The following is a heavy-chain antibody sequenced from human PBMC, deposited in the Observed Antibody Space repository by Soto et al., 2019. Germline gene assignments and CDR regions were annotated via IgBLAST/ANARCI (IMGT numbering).Heavy chain of an antibody. CDR2: IDSSSSTI. Sequence: EVQLVESGGGLVQPGGSLRLSCVASGFTFTSYNMNWVRQAPGKGLECVSYIDSSSSTIYYADSVKGRFTISRDNAKNSLYLQMNSRRDEDTAVYYCARGNTLVDYWGQGTLVTVSS. J-gene: IGHJ4*02. D-gene: IGHD6-13*01. CDR3: ARGNTLVDY. CDR1: GFTFTSYN. V-gene: IGHV3-48*02.